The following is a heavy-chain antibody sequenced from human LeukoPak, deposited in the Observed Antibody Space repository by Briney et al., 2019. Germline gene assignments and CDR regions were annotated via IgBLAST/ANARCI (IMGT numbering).Heavy chain of an antibody. J-gene: IGHJ6*03. Sequence: PGRSLRLSCAASGFTFSSYGMHWVRQAPGKGLEWVAVISYDGSNKYYADSVKGRFTISRDNSKNTLYLQMNSLRAEDTAVYYCAKDIAARLDYYYYMDVWGKGTTVTVSS. CDR3: AKDIAARLDYYYYMDV. V-gene: IGHV3-30*18. D-gene: IGHD6-6*01. CDR1: GFTFSSYG. CDR2: ISYDGSNK.